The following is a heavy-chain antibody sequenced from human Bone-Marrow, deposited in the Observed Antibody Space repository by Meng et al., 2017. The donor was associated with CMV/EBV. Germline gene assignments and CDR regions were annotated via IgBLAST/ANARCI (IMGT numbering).Heavy chain of an antibody. CDR1: GFTFSSYA. CDR3: AKRSGGHIVVVPAAYGY. D-gene: IGHD2-2*01. Sequence: GGSLRLSCAASGFTFSSYAMSWVRQAPGKGLEWVSAISGSGGSTYYADSVKGRFTISRDNSMSTLYLQMNSLRAEDTAVYYCAKRSGGHIVVVPAAYGYWGQGTLVTVSS. CDR2: ISGSGGST. V-gene: IGHV3-23*01. J-gene: IGHJ4*02.